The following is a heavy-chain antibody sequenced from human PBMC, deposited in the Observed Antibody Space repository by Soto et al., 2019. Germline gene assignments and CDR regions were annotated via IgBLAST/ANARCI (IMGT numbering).Heavy chain of an antibody. Sequence: QVQLVQSGAEVKKPGASVKVSCKASVYPFTNFGISWVRQAPGQGLEWMGWISAYNGNTNYAQTFQGRVTMTTGTSTSTAYMELRSLRSDGTAVYYCARVGPPIDYWGQGTLVPVSS. J-gene: IGHJ4*02. D-gene: IGHD3-16*01. V-gene: IGHV1-18*01. CDR3: ARVGPPIDY. CDR1: VYPFTNFG. CDR2: ISAYNGNT.